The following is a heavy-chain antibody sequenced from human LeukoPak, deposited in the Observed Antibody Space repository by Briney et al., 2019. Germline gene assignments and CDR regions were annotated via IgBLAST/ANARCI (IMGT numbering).Heavy chain of an antibody. D-gene: IGHD5-12*01. CDR2: IHYSGST. CDR3: AREARSGYEGFWSDP. CDR1: GGSISSYY. J-gene: IGHJ5*02. V-gene: IGHV4-59*01. Sequence: SSETLSLTCTVSGGSISSYYWSWIRQPPGKGLEWIGYIHYSGSTNYNPSLKSRVTISVDTSKNQFSLKLSSVTAADTAVYYCAREARSGYEGFWSDPWGQGTVVTVSS.